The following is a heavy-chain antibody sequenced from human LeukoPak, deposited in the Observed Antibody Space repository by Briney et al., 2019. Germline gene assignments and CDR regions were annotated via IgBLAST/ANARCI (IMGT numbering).Heavy chain of an antibody. CDR1: GFTFDDYA. V-gene: IGHV3-9*01. J-gene: IGHJ4*02. CDR3: AKSTGAYYYDSSGLYYFDY. Sequence: GGSLRLSCAASGFTFDDYAMHWVRQAPGKGLEWVTGISWNSGSIGYADSVKGRFTISRDNAKNSLYLQMNSLRAEDTALYYCAKSTGAYYYDSSGLYYFDYWGQGTLVTVSS. CDR2: ISWNSGSI. D-gene: IGHD3-22*01.